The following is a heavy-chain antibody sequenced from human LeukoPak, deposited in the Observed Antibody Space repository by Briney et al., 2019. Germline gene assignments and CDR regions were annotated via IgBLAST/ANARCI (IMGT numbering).Heavy chain of an antibody. J-gene: IGHJ4*02. D-gene: IGHD1-26*01. V-gene: IGHV3-30*02. CDR3: ARDLAGKYYIAY. CDR1: GFSFSSFG. CDR2: IGYSGTNT. Sequence: GGSLRLSCAASGFSFSSFGMHWVRQAPGEGLEWVAYIGYSGTNTHYADSVKGRFTISRDNSKNTVHLQMNSLRAADTALYSCARDLAGKYYIAYWGQGTLVTVSS.